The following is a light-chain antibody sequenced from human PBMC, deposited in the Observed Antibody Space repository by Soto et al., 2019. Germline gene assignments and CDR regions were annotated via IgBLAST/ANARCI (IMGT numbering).Light chain of an antibody. CDR2: EVT. J-gene: IGLJ2*01. CDR3: KSYTNSSAVV. CDR1: RDDIGAYDY. V-gene: IGLV2-14*01. Sequence: QSLLTRPASVSWSPGQSITISCAGTRDDIGAYDYVSWYQQHPGNAPKLLVYEVTNRPSGVSDRFSGSKSGNTASLTISGLQAEDEADYYCKSYTNSSAVVFGGGTKVTVL.